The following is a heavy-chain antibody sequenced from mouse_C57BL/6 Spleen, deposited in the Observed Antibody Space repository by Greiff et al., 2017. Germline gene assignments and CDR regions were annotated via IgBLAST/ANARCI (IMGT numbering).Heavy chain of an antibody. CDR1: GYAFSSYW. D-gene: IGHD2-2*01. V-gene: IGHV1-80*01. Sequence: QVQLKESGAELVKPGASVKISCKASGYAFSSYWMNWVKQRPGKGLEWIGQIYPGDGDTNYNGKFKGKATLTADKSSSTAYMQLSSLTSEDSAVYFCARGEGLWLRRGFAYWGQGTLVTVSA. CDR2: IYPGDGDT. J-gene: IGHJ3*01. CDR3: ARGEGLWLRRGFAY.